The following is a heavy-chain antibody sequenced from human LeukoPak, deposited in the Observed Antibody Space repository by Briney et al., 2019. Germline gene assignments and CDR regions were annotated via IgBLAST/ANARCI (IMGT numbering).Heavy chain of an antibody. J-gene: IGHJ6*04. V-gene: IGHV3-48*03. CDR2: ISSSGSTI. CDR1: GFTFSSYE. Sequence: GGSLSLSCAASGFTFSSYEMNWVRQAPGKGLEWVSYISSSGSTIYYADSVKGRFTISRVNAKNSLYLQMNSLRAEDTAVYYCAELGITMIGGVWGKGTTVTISS. CDR3: AELGITMIGGV. D-gene: IGHD3-10*02.